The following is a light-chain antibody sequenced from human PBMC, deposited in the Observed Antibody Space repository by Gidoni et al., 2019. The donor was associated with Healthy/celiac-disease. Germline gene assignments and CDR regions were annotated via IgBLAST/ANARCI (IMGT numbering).Light chain of an antibody. J-gene: IGKJ3*01. Sequence: DIQMTQSPSSLSASVGDRVNITCRASQGISNYLAWYQQKAEKVPKLLIYAASTLQSGVPSRFRGSGSGTDFTLTISSLQPEDVATYYCQKYNSAPLFGPGTKVDIK. CDR3: QKYNSAPL. V-gene: IGKV1-27*01. CDR2: AAS. CDR1: QGISNY.